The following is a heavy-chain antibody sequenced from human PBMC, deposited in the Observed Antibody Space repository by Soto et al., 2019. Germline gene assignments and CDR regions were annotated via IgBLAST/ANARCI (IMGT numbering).Heavy chain of an antibody. CDR2: ISAYNGNT. CDR1: GYTFTSYG. Sequence: QLQLVQSGAEVKKPGASVKVSCKASGYTFTSYGISWVRQAPGQGLEWMGWISAYNGNTNYAQKLQMRVTMTTDTSTRTGYRELRSLRSDDTAVYYCARDWAAAGLFDYWGQGTLVTVSS. V-gene: IGHV1-18*01. D-gene: IGHD6-13*01. J-gene: IGHJ4*02. CDR3: ARDWAAAGLFDY.